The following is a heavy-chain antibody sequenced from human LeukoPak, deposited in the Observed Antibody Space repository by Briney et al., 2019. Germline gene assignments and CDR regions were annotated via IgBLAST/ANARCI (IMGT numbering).Heavy chain of an antibody. CDR2: VYYSGST. CDR1: GGSISSYC. D-gene: IGHD2-2*01. Sequence: PSETLSLTCTVSGGSISSYCWSWIRQPPGKGLEWIGYVYYSGSTNYNPSLKSRVTISVDTSKNQFSLKLSSVTAADTAVYYCARSRCSSTSCYSYGMDVWGQGTTVTVSS. V-gene: IGHV4-59*01. J-gene: IGHJ6*02. CDR3: ARSRCSSTSCYSYGMDV.